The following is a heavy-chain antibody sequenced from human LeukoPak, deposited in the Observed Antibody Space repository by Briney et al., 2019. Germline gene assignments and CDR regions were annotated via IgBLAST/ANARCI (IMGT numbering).Heavy chain of an antibody. CDR3: ARDLSASWYSLGY. CDR1: GPSVAHYG. D-gene: IGHD6-13*01. CDR2: INWSGEST. V-gene: IGHV3-20*04. Sequence: PGGSLRLSCAASGPSVAHYGMSWVRHAPGKGLEWVSGINWSGESTGYADSVKGRFTISRDNAENALYLQMNSLRAEDTALYYCARDLSASWYSLGYWGRGTLVTVSS. J-gene: IGHJ4*02.